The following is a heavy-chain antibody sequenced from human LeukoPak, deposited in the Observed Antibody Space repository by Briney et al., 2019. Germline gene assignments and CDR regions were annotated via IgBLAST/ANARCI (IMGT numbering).Heavy chain of an antibody. CDR1: GGSIISYY. J-gene: IGHJ4*02. Sequence: SETLSLTCTVSGGSIISYYWGWIRQPPGKGLEWIGSIYYSGSTYYNPSLKSRVTISVDTSKNQFSLKLSSVTAADTAVYYCARHVAPFGELLSKQDYFDYWGQGTLVTVSS. D-gene: IGHD3-10*01. CDR3: ARHVAPFGELLSKQDYFDY. CDR2: IYYSGST. V-gene: IGHV4-39*01.